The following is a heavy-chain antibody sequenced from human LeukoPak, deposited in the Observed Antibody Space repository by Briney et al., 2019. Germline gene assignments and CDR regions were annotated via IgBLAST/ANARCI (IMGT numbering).Heavy chain of an antibody. CDR1: GFTFSSYG. D-gene: IGHD6-19*01. Sequence: PGRSLRLSCAASGFTFSSYGMHWVRQAPGKGLEWVAVISYDGNNKYYADSVKGRFTISRDNSKNTLYLQMNSLRAEDTAVYYCAKDRGSGWYEIDYCGQGTLVTVSS. J-gene: IGHJ4*02. CDR2: ISYDGNNK. CDR3: AKDRGSGWYEIDY. V-gene: IGHV3-30*18.